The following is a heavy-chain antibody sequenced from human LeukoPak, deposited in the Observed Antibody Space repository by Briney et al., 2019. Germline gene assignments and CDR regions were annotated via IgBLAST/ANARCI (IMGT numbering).Heavy chain of an antibody. J-gene: IGHJ3*02. CDR1: GGSISSYY. D-gene: IGHD6-19*01. V-gene: IGHV4-4*09. CDR2: IYTSGNT. CDR3: ARPYSSGWSGAFDI. Sequence: SETMSLTCTVSGGSISSYYWSWIRQPPGKGLEWIGNIYTSGNTNYNPSLKSRVAISVDTSKNQFSLKLNSVTAADTAVYYCARPYSSGWSGAFDIWGQGTMVTVSS.